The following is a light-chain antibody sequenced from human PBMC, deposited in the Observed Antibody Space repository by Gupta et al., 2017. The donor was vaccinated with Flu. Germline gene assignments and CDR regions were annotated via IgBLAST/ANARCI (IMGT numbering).Light chain of an antibody. V-gene: IGKV1-16*01. CDR3: QQYETDPTT. Sequence: DIQIAQSPSSLSASVGDRVTMTCRASQDISYFLDWFQQKPGKAPKFLIYGASSLKSGVPSRFSGSGYGTDFNLTISSLEPEDFATFYCQQYETDPTTFGQGTTTEIK. CDR1: QDISYF. CDR2: GAS. J-gene: IGKJ1*01.